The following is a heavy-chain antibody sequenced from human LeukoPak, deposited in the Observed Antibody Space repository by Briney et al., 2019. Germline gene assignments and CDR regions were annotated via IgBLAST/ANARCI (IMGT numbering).Heavy chain of an antibody. CDR2: INPNSGGT. CDR1: GYTFTDYF. Sequence: ASVKVSCKASGYTFTDYFLHWVRQAPGQGLEWMGWINPNSGGTNYAQKFQGRVTMTRDTSISTAYMDLSRLRSDDTAVYFCARVTQIVATPYYMDVWGKGTTVTVSS. V-gene: IGHV1-2*02. CDR3: ARVTQIVATPYYMDV. D-gene: IGHD5-12*01. J-gene: IGHJ6*03.